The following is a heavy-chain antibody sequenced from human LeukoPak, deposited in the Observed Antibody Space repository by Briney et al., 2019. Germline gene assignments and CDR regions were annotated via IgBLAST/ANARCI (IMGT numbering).Heavy chain of an antibody. V-gene: IGHV1-18*01. J-gene: IGHJ5*02. Sequence: ASVKVSCKASGYTFTSYGISWVRQAPGQGLEWMGWISAYNGNTNCAQKLQGRVTMTTDTSTSTAYMELRSLRSDDTAVYYCARRAAAGTSGWFDPWGQGTLVTVSS. CDR1: GYTFTSYG. CDR3: ARRAAAGTSGWFDP. CDR2: ISAYNGNT. D-gene: IGHD6-13*01.